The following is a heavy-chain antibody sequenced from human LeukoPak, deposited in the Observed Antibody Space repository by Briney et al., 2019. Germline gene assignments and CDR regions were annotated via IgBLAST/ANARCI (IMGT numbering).Heavy chain of an antibody. V-gene: IGHV4-39*01. CDR2: IYYGGTT. Sequence: SETLSLTCSVSGGSISSTNYFWGWIRQPPGAGLEWIGSIYYGGTTYYDPSLKSRVTISVDTSKNQFSLKLTSVTAADTAVYYCARRNYYDSSAYYIFDYWGQGTLVTVSS. CDR1: GGSISSTNYF. J-gene: IGHJ4*02. D-gene: IGHD3-22*01. CDR3: ARRNYYDSSAYYIFDY.